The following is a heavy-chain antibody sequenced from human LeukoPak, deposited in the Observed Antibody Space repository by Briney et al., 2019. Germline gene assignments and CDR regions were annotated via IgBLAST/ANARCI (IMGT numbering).Heavy chain of an antibody. V-gene: IGHV4-34*01. J-gene: IGHJ6*04. CDR1: GGSFSGYY. D-gene: IGHD1-26*01. Sequence: PLETLSLTCAVYGGSFSGYYWSWIRQPPGKGLEWIGEINHSGSTNCNPSLKSRSTISVDTSKNQLSLTLRSGPAADPAVWYCLGEVGARTGLFYYVMDVWGEGTTVTVSS. CDR2: INHSGST. CDR3: LGEVGARTGLFYYVMDV.